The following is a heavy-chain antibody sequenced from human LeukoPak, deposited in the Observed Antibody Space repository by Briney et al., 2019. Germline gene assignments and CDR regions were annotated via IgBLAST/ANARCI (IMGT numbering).Heavy chain of an antibody. CDR3: AKGQQLAQTTFDY. CDR2: ISGSGGTT. CDR1: GFTFSTYA. V-gene: IGHV3-23*01. D-gene: IGHD6-13*01. Sequence: GGSLRLSCAASGFTFSTYAMNWVRQAPGKGLEWVSLISGSGGTTYYADSVKGRFIISRDNSKNTLYLQMNSLRAEDTAEYYCAKGQQLAQTTFDYWGQGTLVTVSS. J-gene: IGHJ4*02.